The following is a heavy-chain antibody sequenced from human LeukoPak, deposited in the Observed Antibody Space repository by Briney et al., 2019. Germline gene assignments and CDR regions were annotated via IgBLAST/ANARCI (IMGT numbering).Heavy chain of an antibody. CDR3: ARGGSCYSFDY. Sequence: PGGSLRLSCAASGFTFSNYWMSWVRQAPGKGLEWVSSISSSSSYIYYADSVKGRFTISRDNAKNSLYLQMNSLRAEDTAVYYCARGGSCYSFDYWGQGTLVTVSS. CDR1: GFTFSNYW. V-gene: IGHV3-21*01. J-gene: IGHJ4*02. D-gene: IGHD2-15*01. CDR2: ISSSSSYI.